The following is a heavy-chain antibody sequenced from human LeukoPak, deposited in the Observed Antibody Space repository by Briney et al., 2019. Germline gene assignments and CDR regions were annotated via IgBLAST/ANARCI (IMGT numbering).Heavy chain of an antibody. D-gene: IGHD2/OR15-2a*01. CDR2: VIASESYT. CDR3: ARNTTDRPYDF. CDR1: GFNLHVFD. Sequence: GGSLRLSCAASGFNLHVFDMTWVRQAPGKGLEWLSTVIASESYTYYAASVKGRFTISRDNSKNTLHLQMDSLRVEGTAVYFCARNTTDRPYDFWGQGTLVTVSS. J-gene: IGHJ4*02. V-gene: IGHV3-23*01.